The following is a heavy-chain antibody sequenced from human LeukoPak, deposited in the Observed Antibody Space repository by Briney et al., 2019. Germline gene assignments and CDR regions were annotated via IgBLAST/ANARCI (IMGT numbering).Heavy chain of an antibody. CDR2: IYYGGST. V-gene: IGHV4-39*01. CDR1: GGSISSSSYY. Sequence: SETLSLTCTVSGGSISSSSYYWGWIRQPPGKGLEWIGSIYYGGSTYYNPSLKSRVTISVDTSKNQSSLKLSSVTAADTAVYYCARVPTVTFFDYWGQGTLVTVSS. J-gene: IGHJ4*02. CDR3: ARVPTVTFFDY. D-gene: IGHD4-17*01.